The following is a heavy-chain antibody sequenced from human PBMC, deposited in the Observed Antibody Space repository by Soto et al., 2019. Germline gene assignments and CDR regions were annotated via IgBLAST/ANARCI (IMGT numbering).Heavy chain of an antibody. CDR3: ARDRGVAPPVAGNTHYYYYMDV. CDR2: ISAYNGDT. D-gene: IGHD6-19*01. CDR1: GYSFTNSG. J-gene: IGHJ6*03. Sequence: QDQLVQSGGEVKKPGASVKVSCKASGYSFTNSGITWVRQAPGQGFEWMGWISAYNGDTNYAQKLQGRVTMTTDASTSTAYLELRSLRSDDTAVYYCARDRGVAPPVAGNTHYYYYMDVWGKGTTVTVSS. V-gene: IGHV1-18*01.